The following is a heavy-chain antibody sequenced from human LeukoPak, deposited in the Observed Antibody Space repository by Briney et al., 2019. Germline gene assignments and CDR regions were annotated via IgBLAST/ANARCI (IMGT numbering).Heavy chain of an antibody. J-gene: IGHJ4*02. CDR1: GFTFSSYS. CDR2: ISSSSSAI. CDR3: ARDAAIVGTHPPDY. Sequence: GGSLRLSCAASGFTFSSYSMNWVRQAPGKGLEWVSHISSSSSAIYCADSVKGRFTIFRDNAKNSLYLQMNSLRAEDTAVYYCARDAAIVGTHPPDYWGQGTLVTVSS. V-gene: IGHV3-48*04. D-gene: IGHD1-26*01.